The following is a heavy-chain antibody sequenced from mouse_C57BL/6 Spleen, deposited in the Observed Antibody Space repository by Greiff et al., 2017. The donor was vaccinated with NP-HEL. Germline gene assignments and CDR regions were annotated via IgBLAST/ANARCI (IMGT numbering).Heavy chain of an antibody. Sequence: EVMLVESGGGLVKPGGSLKLSCAASGFTFSSYAMSWVRQTPEKRLEWVATISDGGSYTYYPDNVKGRFTISRDNAKNNLYLQMSHLKSEDTAMYYCARGGYYGSSDYWGQGTTLTVSS. CDR1: GFTFSSYA. CDR3: ARGGYYGSSDY. V-gene: IGHV5-4*03. J-gene: IGHJ2*01. D-gene: IGHD1-1*01. CDR2: ISDGGSYT.